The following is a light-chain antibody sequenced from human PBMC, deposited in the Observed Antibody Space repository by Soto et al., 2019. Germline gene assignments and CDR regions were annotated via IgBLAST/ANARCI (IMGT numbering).Light chain of an antibody. J-gene: IGLJ1*01. V-gene: IGLV2-8*01. CDR1: SSDVGVYNY. CDR2: EVN. CDR3: SSYAGSSNV. Sequence: QSALTQPPSASGSPGQSVAISCTGNSSDVGVYNYVSWYQQHPGKAPKLMIYEVNKRPSGVPDRFSGSKSGNTASLTVSGLQAEDEADYYCSSYAGSSNVFGTWTKLTVL.